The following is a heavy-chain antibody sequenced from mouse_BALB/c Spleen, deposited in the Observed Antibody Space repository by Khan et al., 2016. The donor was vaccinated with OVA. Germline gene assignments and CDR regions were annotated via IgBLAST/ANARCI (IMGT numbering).Heavy chain of an antibody. V-gene: IGHV1S81*02. D-gene: IGHD2-10*02. J-gene: IGHJ3*01. CDR1: GYTFSSYY. Sequence: QVQLQQSGAELVKPGASVKLSCKASGYTFSSYYMDWVKQRPGQGLEWIGGINPNNGGPNFNEKFKTKATLTVDKSSSTAYMHLSSLTSEDSAVSYCTRSGYANPFAYWGQGTLITVSP. CDR2: INPNNGGP. CDR3: TRSGYANPFAY.